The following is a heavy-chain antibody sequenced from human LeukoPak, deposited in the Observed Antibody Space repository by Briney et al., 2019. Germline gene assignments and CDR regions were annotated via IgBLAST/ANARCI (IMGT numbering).Heavy chain of an antibody. CDR3: AKDGNYYGSGSYYTQRYFDL. J-gene: IGHJ2*01. CDR2: ISGSGGST. D-gene: IGHD3-10*01. CDR1: GFTFSSYA. Sequence: GGSLRLSCAASGFTFSSYAMSWVRQAPGKGLEWVSAISGSGGSTYYADSVKGRFTIFRDNSKNTLYLQMNSLRAEDTAVYYCAKDGNYYGSGSYYTQRYFDLWGRGTLVTVSS. V-gene: IGHV3-23*01.